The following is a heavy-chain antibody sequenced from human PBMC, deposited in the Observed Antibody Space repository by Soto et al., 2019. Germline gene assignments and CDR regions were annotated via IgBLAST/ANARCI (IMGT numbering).Heavy chain of an antibody. Sequence: QVQLVQSGAEVRKPGSSVKVSCKASGGTFSNSAITWVRQAPGQGLEWVGGIIPIFGSTNYAQKFQGRVTITADESTSTAYMDRSSLPSEDTAVYYCARDGDLRSDFWSGPLGGGWFDPWGQGTLVTVSS. D-gene: IGHD3-3*01. CDR2: IIPIFGST. J-gene: IGHJ5*02. CDR3: ARDGDLRSDFWSGPLGGGWFDP. V-gene: IGHV1-69*12. CDR1: GGTFSNSA.